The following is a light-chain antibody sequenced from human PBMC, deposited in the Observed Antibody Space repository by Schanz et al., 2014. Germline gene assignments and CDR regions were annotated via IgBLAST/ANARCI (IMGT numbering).Light chain of an antibody. CDR3: SSYTTSDNLV. J-gene: IGLJ3*02. Sequence: QSALTQPPSASGSPGQSVTISCTGTSSDVGGYNYVAWYQQHPGKAPKLMIYDVSNRPSGVSDRFSGSMSGNTPSLTISGLQAEDEADYYCSSYTTSDNLVFGGGTKRTVL. CDR1: SSDVGGYNY. V-gene: IGLV2-14*01. CDR2: DVS.